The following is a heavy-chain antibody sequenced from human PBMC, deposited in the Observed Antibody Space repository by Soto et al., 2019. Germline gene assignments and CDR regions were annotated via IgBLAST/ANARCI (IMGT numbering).Heavy chain of an antibody. CDR3: ARGKSYCSGGSCSVFFDP. CDR2: IKQDGSEK. D-gene: IGHD2-15*01. CDR1: GFTFSGYW. Sequence: GGSLRLSCAASGFTFSGYWMSWVRQAPGKGLEWVANIKQDGSEKYYVDSVKGRFTISRDNAKNSLYLQMNSLRAEDTAVYYCARGKSYCSGGSCSVFFDPWGQGTLVTVSS. V-gene: IGHV3-7*01. J-gene: IGHJ5*02.